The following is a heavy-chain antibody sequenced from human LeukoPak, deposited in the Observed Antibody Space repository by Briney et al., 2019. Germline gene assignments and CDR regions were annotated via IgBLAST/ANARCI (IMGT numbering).Heavy chain of an antibody. Sequence: ASVKVSCKASGGTFSGYAINWVRHPPGQGLEWMGGIIPIFGTANYAQKFQGRVIVTTDESTSTVYMELSSLRSEDTAVYYCARQARAPHAWLDPWGQGTLVTVSS. V-gene: IGHV1-69*05. CDR3: ARQARAPHAWLDP. CDR1: GGTFSGYA. CDR2: IIPIFGTA. J-gene: IGHJ5*02.